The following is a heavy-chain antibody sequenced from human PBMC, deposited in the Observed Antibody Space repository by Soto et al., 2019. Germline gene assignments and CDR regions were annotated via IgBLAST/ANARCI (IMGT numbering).Heavy chain of an antibody. CDR2: IYSGGST. J-gene: IGHJ6*02. Sequence: GSLRLSCAASGFTVSSNYMSWVRQAPGKGLEWVSVIYSGGSTYYADSVKGRFTISRDNSKNTLYLQTNSLRAEDTAVYYCARDPGPPLYYYGSGSYYDYYYYGMDVWGQGTTVTVSS. CDR3: ARDPGPPLYYYGSGSYYDYYYYGMDV. V-gene: IGHV3-53*01. CDR1: GFTVSSNY. D-gene: IGHD3-10*01.